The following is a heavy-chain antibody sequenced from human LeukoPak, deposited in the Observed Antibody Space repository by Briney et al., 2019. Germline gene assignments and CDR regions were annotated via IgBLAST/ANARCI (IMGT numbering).Heavy chain of an antibody. CDR2: IYYSGRT. CDR3: ARRRYYDGSGYLE. J-gene: IGHJ4*02. CDR1: GDSISRSDSY. Sequence: SETLSLTCSVSGDSISRSDSYWDWIRQPPGKGLEWIGTIYYSGRTYYSPSLNSRVTMSVDTSNNQFSLKLRSVTAADTAVYYCARRRYYDGSGYLEWGRGTLLSVSS. V-gene: IGHV4-39*01. D-gene: IGHD3-22*01.